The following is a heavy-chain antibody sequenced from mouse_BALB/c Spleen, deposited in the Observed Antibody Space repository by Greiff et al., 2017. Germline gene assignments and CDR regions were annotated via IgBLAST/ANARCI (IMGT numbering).Heavy chain of an antibody. CDR2: IWGDGST. V-gene: IGHV2-6-7*01. CDR1: GFSLTGYG. Sequence: QVQLQQSGPGLVAPSQSLSITCTVSGFSLTGYGVNWVRQPPGKGLEWLGMIWGDGSTDYNSALKSRLSISKDNSKSQVFLKMNSLQTDDTARYYCAREGGYYGYDGPLAYWGQGTLVTVSA. D-gene: IGHD1-2*01. J-gene: IGHJ3*01. CDR3: AREGGYYGYDGPLAY.